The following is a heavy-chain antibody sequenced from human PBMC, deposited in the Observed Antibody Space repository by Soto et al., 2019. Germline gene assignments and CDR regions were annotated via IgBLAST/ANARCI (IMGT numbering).Heavy chain of an antibody. J-gene: IGHJ3*02. Sequence: EVQLVESGGGLVQPGGSLRLSCAASGFSFSNYWMTWVRQAPGKGLEWVANIKLDGSEDYYVDSVKGRFTISRDNAENSLFLQMNSLRTEDTAVYYCARSLGWRDAFDIWGQGTMVTVSS. CDR2: IKLDGSED. CDR3: ARSLGWRDAFDI. V-gene: IGHV3-7*01. CDR1: GFSFSNYW. D-gene: IGHD6-19*01.